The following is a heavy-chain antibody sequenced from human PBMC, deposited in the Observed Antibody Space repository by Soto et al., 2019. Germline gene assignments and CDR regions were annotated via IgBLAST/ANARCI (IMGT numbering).Heavy chain of an antibody. CDR2: ISYDGNIK. CDR3: ARFWGPVTAAVDDY. J-gene: IGHJ4*02. CDR1: GLTFSNFG. Sequence: QVQLVESGGGVVQPGRSLRLSCAASGLTFSNFGMQWVRQAPSKGLEWVASISYDGNIKYSADSVKGRFTISRDNSKNTLYLQMNSLRSEDTAVYYCARFWGPVTAAVDDYWGQGTLVTVSS. D-gene: IGHD6-13*01. V-gene: IGHV3-30*03.